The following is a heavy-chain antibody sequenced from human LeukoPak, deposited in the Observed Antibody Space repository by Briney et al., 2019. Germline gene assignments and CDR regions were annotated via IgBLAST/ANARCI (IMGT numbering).Heavy chain of an antibody. CDR2: INPNSGGT. V-gene: IGHV1-2*02. D-gene: IGHD3-10*01. CDR3: ASVGGSGSYYNSHDAFDI. Sequence: VASVKVSCKASGYTFTGYYMHWVRQAPGQGLEWMGWINPNSGGTNYAQKFQGRVTMTRDTSISTAYMELSRLRSDDTAVYYCASVGGSGSYYNSHDAFDIWGQGTMVTVSS. J-gene: IGHJ3*02. CDR1: GYTFTGYY.